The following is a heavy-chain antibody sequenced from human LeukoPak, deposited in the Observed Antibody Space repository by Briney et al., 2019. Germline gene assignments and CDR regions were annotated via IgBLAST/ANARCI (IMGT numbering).Heavy chain of an antibody. V-gene: IGHV4-61*01. CDR3: ARHRWGGRPNDAFDL. CDR1: GGSVSSGSYY. D-gene: IGHD4-23*01. Sequence: SETLSPTCTVSGGSVSSGSYYWSWIRQPPGKGLEWIGYIYYSGSTNYNPSLNSRVTIYVDTPKNQFSLKLSSVTDAHTAVYYCARHRWGGRPNDAFDLWPEETMVSVSS. CDR2: IYYSGST. J-gene: IGHJ3*01.